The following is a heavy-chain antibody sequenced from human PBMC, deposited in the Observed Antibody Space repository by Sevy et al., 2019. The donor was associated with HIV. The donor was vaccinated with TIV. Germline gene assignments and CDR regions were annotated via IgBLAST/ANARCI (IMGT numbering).Heavy chain of an antibody. J-gene: IGHJ6*02. CDR1: GFIFSNYP. CDR3: AKRDCSTITCYDDDFWNPYYFYGLDV. CDR2: ISAGGTTT. D-gene: IGHD2-2*01. Sequence: GGSLRLSCAASGFIFSNYPMSWVRHSPGKGLEWVSDISAGGTTTYYADSVEGRFTISRDNSKNTVSLQMNSLGAEDTAIYYDAKRDCSTITCYDDDFWNPYYFYGLDVWGQGISVTVSS. V-gene: IGHV3-23*01.